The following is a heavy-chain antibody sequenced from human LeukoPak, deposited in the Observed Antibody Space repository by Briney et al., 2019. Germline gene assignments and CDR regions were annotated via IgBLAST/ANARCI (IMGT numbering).Heavy chain of an antibody. J-gene: IGHJ4*02. Sequence: PGGSLRLSCAASGFTFDDYGMSWVRQAPGKGLEWVSGINWNGGSTGYANSVKGRFTISRDNAKNSLYLQMNSLRAEDTALYYCARVVYYYDSSGYDYWGQGTLVTVSS. D-gene: IGHD3-22*01. CDR3: ARVVYYYDSSGYDY. CDR1: GFTFDDYG. CDR2: INWNGGST. V-gene: IGHV3-20*04.